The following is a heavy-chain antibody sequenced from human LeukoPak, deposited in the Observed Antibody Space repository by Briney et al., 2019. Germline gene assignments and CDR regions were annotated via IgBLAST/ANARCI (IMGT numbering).Heavy chain of an antibody. Sequence: ASVTVSCKASGYTFTGYYMHWVRQAPGQGLEWMGWINPNSGGTNYAQKFQGRVTMTRDTSISTAYMELSRLRSDDTAVYYCARDENGSGSYSFDYWGQGTLVTVSS. CDR3: ARDENGSGSYSFDY. V-gene: IGHV1-2*02. CDR1: GYTFTGYY. D-gene: IGHD3-10*01. CDR2: INPNSGGT. J-gene: IGHJ4*02.